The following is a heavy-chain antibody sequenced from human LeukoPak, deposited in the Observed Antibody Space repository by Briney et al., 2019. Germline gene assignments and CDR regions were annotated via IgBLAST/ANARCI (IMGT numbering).Heavy chain of an antibody. CDR2: VFYSGFT. J-gene: IGHJ4*02. CDR3: ARGGEAHGYFDWLLNRWETVDY. V-gene: IGHV4-39*02. Sequence: PSETLSLTCTVSGGSVSSSNYYWGWIRQPPGRGLEWIGTVFYSGFTYYNPSLKSRVSISVDTSENRFSLKLYSVTAADTAVYYCARGGEAHGYFDWLLNRWETVDYWGQGTLVTVSS. CDR1: GGSVSSSNYY. D-gene: IGHD3-9*01.